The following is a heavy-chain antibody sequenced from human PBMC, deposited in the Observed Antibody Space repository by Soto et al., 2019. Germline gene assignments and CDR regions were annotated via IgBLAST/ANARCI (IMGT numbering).Heavy chain of an antibody. D-gene: IGHD3-22*01. J-gene: IGHJ3*02. CDR3: AARDDASGSYYSDAFDI. Sequence: QVQLVESGGGVVQPGRSLRLSCAASGFTFSHYAFHWVRQAPGKGLEWVAGLSYDGRSHYSADSVRGRFTISRDNSRNTLYLQMISLRVEDTAVYYCAARDDASGSYYSDAFDIWGQGTMVTVSS. CDR1: GFTFSHYA. V-gene: IGHV3-30-3*01. CDR2: LSYDGRSH.